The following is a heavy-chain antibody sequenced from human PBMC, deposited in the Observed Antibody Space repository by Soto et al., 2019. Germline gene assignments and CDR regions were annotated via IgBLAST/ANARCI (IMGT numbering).Heavy chain of an antibody. V-gene: IGHV1-46*03. J-gene: IGHJ4*02. CDR1: GYTFTSYY. D-gene: IGHD6-13*01. Sequence: QVQLVQSGAEVKKPGASVKVSCKASGYTFTSYYLHWVRQAPGQGLEWMGVINPSGGSTNYAQKFQGRVNMTRDTSTSTVYMELSSLRSEDTAVYFCARDLRAAAGKLYFFDYWGQGTLVTVSS. CDR3: ARDLRAAAGKLYFFDY. CDR2: INPSGGST.